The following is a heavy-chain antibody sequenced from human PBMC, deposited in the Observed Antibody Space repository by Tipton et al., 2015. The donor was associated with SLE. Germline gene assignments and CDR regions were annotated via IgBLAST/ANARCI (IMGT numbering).Heavy chain of an antibody. CDR3: ARCTTTVTTCDY. D-gene: IGHD4-11*01. Sequence: QSGAEVKKPGSSVKVSCKTSGGTFSTDAISWVRQAPGRGIEWMGGIIPIFGTANYPQRFQGRVTITADESTNTAYVELSSLSSEDTAVYYCARCTTTVTTCDYWGQGTLVTVSS. V-gene: IGHV1-69*01. CDR2: IIPIFGTA. J-gene: IGHJ4*02. CDR1: GGTFSTDA.